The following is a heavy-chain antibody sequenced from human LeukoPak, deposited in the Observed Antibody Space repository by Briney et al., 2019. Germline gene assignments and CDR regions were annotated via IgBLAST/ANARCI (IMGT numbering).Heavy chain of an antibody. CDR1: GYSFSGNY. Sequence: ASVTVSCKASGYSFSGNYIHWVRQAPGQGLEWMGWINPKTGSTNYAEKFQGRVTMTRDTSISTCYMELSRLRSDDVAVYYCARSSGGSGKWGDNWFDPWGQGTLVIVSS. D-gene: IGHD3-10*01. J-gene: IGHJ5*02. CDR3: ARSSGGSGKWGDNWFDP. CDR2: INPKTGST. V-gene: IGHV1-2*02.